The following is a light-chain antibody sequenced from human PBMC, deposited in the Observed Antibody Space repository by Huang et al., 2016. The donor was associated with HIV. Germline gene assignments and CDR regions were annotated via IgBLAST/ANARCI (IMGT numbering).Light chain of an antibody. V-gene: IGKV3-20*01. CDR2: STS. Sequence: IGLTQSPGNLSLSPGERATLSCRASLSVTSSYLAWYQQKPGQAPRLLIYSTSSRATGIPDRFSGSGSGTDFSLTISRLEPEDSAMYFCQHYGSSPQVTFGQGTRLEIK. CDR3: QHYGSSPQVT. J-gene: IGKJ5*01. CDR1: LSVTSSY.